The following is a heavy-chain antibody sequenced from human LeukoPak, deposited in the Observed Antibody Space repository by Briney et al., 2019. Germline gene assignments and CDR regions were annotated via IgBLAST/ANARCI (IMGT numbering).Heavy chain of an antibody. J-gene: IGHJ4*02. CDR1: GYTFTGYY. D-gene: IGHD4-11*01. CDR2: INPNSGGT. V-gene: IGHV1-2*02. CDR3: ARDTTVPRYYFDY. Sequence: ASVKVSCKASGYTFTGYYMHWVRQAPGQGLEWMGWINPNSGGTNYAQKFQGRVTMTRDTSISTAYMELSRLRSDDTAVYYCARDTTVPRYYFDYWGQGTLVTVSS.